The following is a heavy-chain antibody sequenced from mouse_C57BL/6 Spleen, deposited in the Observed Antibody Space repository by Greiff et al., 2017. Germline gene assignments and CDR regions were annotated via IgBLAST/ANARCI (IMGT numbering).Heavy chain of an antibody. CDR3: ARGDDHKGGFAY. V-gene: IGHV1-81*01. CDR1: GYTFTSYG. J-gene: IGHJ3*01. D-gene: IGHD2-3*01. Sequence: QVQLQQSGAELARPGASVKLSCKASGYTFTSYGISWVKQRTGQGLEWIGEIYPRSGNTYYNEKFKGKATLTADKSSSTAYMELRSLTSEDSAVYFCARGDDHKGGFAYWGQGTLVTVSA. CDR2: IYPRSGNT.